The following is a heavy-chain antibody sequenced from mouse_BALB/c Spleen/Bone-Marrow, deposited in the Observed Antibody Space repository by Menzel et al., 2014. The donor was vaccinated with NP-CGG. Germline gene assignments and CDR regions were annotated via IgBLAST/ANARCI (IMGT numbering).Heavy chain of an antibody. Sequence: EVKVEESGGGLVQPGGSLKLSCAASGFDFSGYWMTWVRQAPGKGLEWIGEINPDSSTINYTPSLKDEFIISRDNAKNALYLQMSKVRSEDTALYYCARPGYYGYQDVWGAGTTVTVSS. J-gene: IGHJ1*01. CDR3: ARPGYYGYQDV. V-gene: IGHV4-1*02. D-gene: IGHD1-2*01. CDR2: INPDSSTI. CDR1: GFDFSGYW.